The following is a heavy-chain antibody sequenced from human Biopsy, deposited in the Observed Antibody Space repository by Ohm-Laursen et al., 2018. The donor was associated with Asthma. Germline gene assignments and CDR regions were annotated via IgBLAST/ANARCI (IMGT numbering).Heavy chain of an antibody. CDR2: GGSYYDGGLK. CDR1: GFTFSDYG. CDR3: ARDVMEWYLPAFDF. D-gene: IGHD3-3*01. J-gene: IGHJ4*02. Sequence: SLRLSCTASGFTFSDYGLHWVRQAPGKGLEWVAVGGSYYDGGLKYYADSVNGRFTVSRDDSKNTLYLQMNSLRPDDTAVYYCARDVMEWYLPAFDFWGQGTLVTVSS. V-gene: IGHV3-30*03.